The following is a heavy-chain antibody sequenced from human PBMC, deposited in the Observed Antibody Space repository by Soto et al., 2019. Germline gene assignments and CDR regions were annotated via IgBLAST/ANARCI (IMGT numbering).Heavy chain of an antibody. D-gene: IGHD3-10*01. CDR3: ARGDTMVRGVIIDYFDY. V-gene: IGHV1-3*01. J-gene: IGHJ4*01. Sequence: KFQGRVTITRDTSASTAYMELSSLRSEDTAVYYCARGDTMVRGVIIDYFDYWGHGTLVTVSS.